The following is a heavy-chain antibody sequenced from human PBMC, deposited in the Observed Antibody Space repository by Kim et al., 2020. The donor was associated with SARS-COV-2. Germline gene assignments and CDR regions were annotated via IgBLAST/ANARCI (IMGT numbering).Heavy chain of an antibody. CDR1: GFTFSSYG. CDR3: AGGTGHSSSWAEYFQH. Sequence: GGSLRLSCAASGFTFSSYGMHWVRQAPGKGLEWVAGIWYAGDNKYYADSVTGRFSISRDNSKNTLYLQMNSLRVEDTAVYYCAGGTGHSSSWAEYFQHWGHGTLVTASS. D-gene: IGHD6-13*01. CDR2: IWYAGDNK. J-gene: IGHJ1*01. V-gene: IGHV3-33*01.